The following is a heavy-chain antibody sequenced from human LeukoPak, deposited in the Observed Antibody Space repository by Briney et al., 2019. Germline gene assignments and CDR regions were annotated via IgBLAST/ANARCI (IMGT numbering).Heavy chain of an antibody. Sequence: VQVSCHASGLAFSSYDINWVGPGAGQGLEWIGWLKPDTGNTGCAQKFQGRVTMTTDTSKSTAYMELNSLRSEDTAVYYCARLSDPPAYYYSSGYYHIRYWGQGTLLTVSS. CDR2: LKPDTGNT. J-gene: IGHJ4*02. V-gene: IGHV1-8*01. CDR3: ARLSDPPAYYYSSGYYHIRY. D-gene: IGHD3-22*01. CDR1: GLAFSSYD.